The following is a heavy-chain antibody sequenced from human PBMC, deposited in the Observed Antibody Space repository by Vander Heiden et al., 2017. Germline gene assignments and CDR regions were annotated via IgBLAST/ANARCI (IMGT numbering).Heavy chain of an antibody. V-gene: IGHV4-39*01. J-gene: IGHJ4*02. CDR3: ARQDLQLQPHS. CDR2: IYYTGGA. CDR1: GGSIRSTNYY. Sequence: QLQLQESGPGLVRPSEILSLTCTVSGGSIRSTNYYWGWIRQPPGKGLQWIGSIYYTGGAYYNPSLKSRVSISVDTSKSHFSLTLSSVTAADTAVYYCARQDLQLQPHSWGQGTLVTVSS. D-gene: IGHD1-1*01.